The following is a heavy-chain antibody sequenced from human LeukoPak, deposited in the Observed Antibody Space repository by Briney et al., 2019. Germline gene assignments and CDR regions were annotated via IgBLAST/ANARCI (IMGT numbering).Heavy chain of an antibody. D-gene: IGHD3-16*01. J-gene: IGHJ4*02. V-gene: IGHV4-34*01. Sequence: PSETLSLTCAAYGGSFSGYYWSWIRQPPGKGLEWIGEINHSGSTNYNPSLKSRVTISVDTSKNQFSLKLSSVTAADTAVYYCARGRGQTWHHHFDYWGQGTLVTVSS. CDR3: ARGRGQTWHHHFDY. CDR2: INHSGST. CDR1: GGSFSGYY.